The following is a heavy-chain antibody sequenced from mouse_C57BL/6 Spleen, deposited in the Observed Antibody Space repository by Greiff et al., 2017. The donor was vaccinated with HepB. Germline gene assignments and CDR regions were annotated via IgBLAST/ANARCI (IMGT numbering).Heavy chain of an antibody. V-gene: IGHV5-6*01. J-gene: IGHJ3*01. CDR1: GFTFSSYG. CDR2: ISSGGSYT. Sequence: EVKLMESGGDLVKPGGSLKLSCAASGFTFSSYGMSWVRQTPDKRLEWVATISSGGSYTYYPDSVKGRFTISRDNAKNTLYLQMSSLKSEDTAMYYCARHEEGNGFFAYWGQGTLVTVSA. D-gene: IGHD2-1*01. CDR3: ARHEEGNGFFAY.